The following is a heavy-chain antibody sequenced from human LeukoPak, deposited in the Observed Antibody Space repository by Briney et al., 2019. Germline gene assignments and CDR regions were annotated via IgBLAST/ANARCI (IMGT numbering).Heavy chain of an antibody. V-gene: IGHV3-23*01. Sequence: GGSLRLSCAASGFTFSSYAMSWVRQAPGKGLEWVSAISGSGGSTYYADSVKGRFTISRDNSKNTLYLQMNSLRAEDTAVYYCARGGEYCSSTSCSYGDYYYYMDVWGKGTTVTVSS. CDR2: ISGSGGST. J-gene: IGHJ6*03. CDR1: GFTFSSYA. CDR3: ARGGEYCSSTSCSYGDYYYYMDV. D-gene: IGHD2-2*01.